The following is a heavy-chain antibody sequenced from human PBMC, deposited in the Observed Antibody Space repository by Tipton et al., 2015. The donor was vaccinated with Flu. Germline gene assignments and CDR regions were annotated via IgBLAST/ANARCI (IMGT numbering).Heavy chain of an antibody. CDR1: GFTFSTYG. CDR3: AKGVQWLVFVYGMDV. D-gene: IGHD6-19*01. CDR2: ISYDGSNR. Sequence: SLRLSCAASGFTFSTYGMHWVRQAPGKGLEWVAAISYDGSNRYHADSVKGRFTISRDNSKNTLYLQMNSLRADDTAVYYCAKGVQWLVFVYGMDVWGQGTTVTVSS. J-gene: IGHJ6*02. V-gene: IGHV3-30*18.